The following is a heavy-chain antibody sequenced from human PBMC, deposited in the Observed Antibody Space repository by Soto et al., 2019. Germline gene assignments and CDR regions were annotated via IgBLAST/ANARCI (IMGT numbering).Heavy chain of an antibody. Sequence: ASVKVSCKASGYTFTSYYMHWVRQAPGQGLEWMGIINPSGGSTSYAQKFQGRVTMTRDTSTSTVYMELSSLRSEDTAVYYCARLLRERSNPHGDYDYYGMDVWGQRTTVTVSS. CDR3: ARLLRERSNPHGDYDYYGMDV. V-gene: IGHV1-46*01. CDR2: INPSGGST. CDR1: GYTFTSYY. J-gene: IGHJ6*02. D-gene: IGHD4-4*01.